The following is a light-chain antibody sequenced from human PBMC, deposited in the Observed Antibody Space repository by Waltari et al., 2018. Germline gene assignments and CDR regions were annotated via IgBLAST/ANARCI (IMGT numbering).Light chain of an antibody. V-gene: IGLV2-14*03. Sequence: QSALTQPASVPGSPGQSITISCTGTSSDIGHYNYVSWYQQHPGEAPRLMIYDVSNRPSGVSNRFSGSKSGNTASLTISGLQADDEADYYCSSYTTSTSVIFGGGTKLTVL. CDR1: SSDIGHYNY. CDR3: SSYTTSTSVI. CDR2: DVS. J-gene: IGLJ2*01.